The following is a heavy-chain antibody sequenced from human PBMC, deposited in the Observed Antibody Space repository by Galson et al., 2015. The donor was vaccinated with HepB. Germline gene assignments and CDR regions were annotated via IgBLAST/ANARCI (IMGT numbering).Heavy chain of an antibody. V-gene: IGHV4-34*01. D-gene: IGHD5-18*01. CDR2: INHSGST. Sequence: ETLSLTCAVYGGSFSGYYWSWIRQPPGKGLEWIGEINHSGSTNYHPSLKSRVTISVDTSKNQFSLKLSSVTAADTAVYYCARGRGYSYGYVLRYYYYGMDVWGQGTTVTVSS. CDR1: GGSFSGYY. J-gene: IGHJ6*02. CDR3: ARGRGYSYGYVLRYYYYGMDV.